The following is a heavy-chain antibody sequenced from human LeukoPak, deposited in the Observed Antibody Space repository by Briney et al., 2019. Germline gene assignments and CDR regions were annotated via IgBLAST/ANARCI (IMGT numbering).Heavy chain of an antibody. Sequence: SETLSLTCAVYGGSFSGYYWSWIRQPPGKGLEWIGEINHSGSTNYIPSLKSRVTISVDTSKNQFSLKLSSVTAADTAVYYCARSYYGSGTEPWGQGTLVTVSS. CDR1: GGSFSGYY. CDR2: INHSGST. J-gene: IGHJ5*02. D-gene: IGHD3-10*01. V-gene: IGHV4-34*01. CDR3: ARSYYGSGTEP.